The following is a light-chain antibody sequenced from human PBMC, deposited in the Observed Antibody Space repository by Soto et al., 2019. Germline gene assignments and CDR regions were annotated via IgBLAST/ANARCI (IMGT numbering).Light chain of an antibody. CDR2: AAA. CDR1: QNINNY. CDR3: QQTYVTPPWA. J-gene: IGKJ1*01. Sequence: DIQMTQSPSSLSASVGDRVTMTCRASQNINNYLNWYQQKPGKAPKLLIFAAANLEIGIPSRFSGSGSGTDFTLSISNLQPEDFATYFCQQTYVTPPWAFAQGTKVEV. V-gene: IGKV1-39*01.